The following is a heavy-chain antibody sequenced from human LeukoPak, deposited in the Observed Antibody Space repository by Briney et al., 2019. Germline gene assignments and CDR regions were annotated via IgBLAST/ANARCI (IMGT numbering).Heavy chain of an antibody. CDR3: AKDRPVGAARFMDV. J-gene: IGHJ6*01. V-gene: IGHV3-23*01. Sequence: PGGSLRLSCAASAFTFTNFAMGCVRQAPGKGLQWVSTISGNGKSLYYADSVNGRFTISRDNSKNTLYLQMNSLRTEDTAVYYCAKDRPVGAARFMDVWGKGRPVIVSP. CDR1: AFTFTNFA. D-gene: IGHD1-26*01. CDR2: ISGNGKSL.